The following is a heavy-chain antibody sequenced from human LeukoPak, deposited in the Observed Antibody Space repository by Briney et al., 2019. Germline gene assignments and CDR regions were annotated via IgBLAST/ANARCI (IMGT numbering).Heavy chain of an antibody. D-gene: IGHD3-10*01. J-gene: IGHJ3*02. Sequence: SETLSLTCNVSGGSMSSYYWNWIRQSAGRELEWIGRIYSSGTINYNPSLKSRLTMSIDTSKNQFSLKVRSVTAADTAMYYCARSQFWGSFSGSFDAFNIWGQGTMVTVSS. CDR3: ARSQFWGSFSGSFDAFNI. CDR2: IYSSGTI. V-gene: IGHV4-4*07. CDR1: GGSMSSYY.